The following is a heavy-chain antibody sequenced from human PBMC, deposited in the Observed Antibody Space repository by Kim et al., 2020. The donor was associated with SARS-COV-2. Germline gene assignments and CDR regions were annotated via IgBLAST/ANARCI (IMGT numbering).Heavy chain of an antibody. CDR1: GGSFSGYY. V-gene: IGHV4-34*01. Sequence: SETLSLTCAVYGGSFSGYYWSWIRQPPGKGLEWIGEINHSGSTNYNPSLKSRVTISVDTSKNQFSLKLSSVTAADTAVYYCARAGGSYGAGVYWGQGTLVTVSS. J-gene: IGHJ4*02. CDR3: ARAGGSYGAGVY. D-gene: IGHD1-26*01. CDR2: INHSGST.